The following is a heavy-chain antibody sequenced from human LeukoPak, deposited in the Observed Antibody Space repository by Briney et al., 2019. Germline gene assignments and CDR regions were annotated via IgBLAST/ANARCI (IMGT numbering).Heavy chain of an antibody. V-gene: IGHV1-24*01. CDR1: GYTLTELS. CDR2: FDPEDGET. D-gene: IGHD3-22*01. Sequence: ASVKASCKVSGYTLTELSMHWVRQAPGKGLEWMGGFDPEDGETIYAQKFQGRVTMTEDTSTDTAHMELSSLRSEDTAVYYCATRLYYYDSSGYAFDIWGQGTMDTVSS. CDR3: ATRLYYYDSSGYAFDI. J-gene: IGHJ3*02.